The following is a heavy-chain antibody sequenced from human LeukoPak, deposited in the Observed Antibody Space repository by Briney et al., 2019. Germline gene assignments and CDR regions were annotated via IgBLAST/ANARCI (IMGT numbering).Heavy chain of an antibody. Sequence: GVSLRLSCAACGFTFSSYSVNWVRQPPGKCLEWVSSISSSSSYIYYADSVKGRFTISRDNAKNSLYLQMNSLRAEDTAVYYCAGYSSGWAPFDYWGQGTLVTVSS. CDR3: AGYSSGWAPFDY. CDR1: GFTFSSYS. D-gene: IGHD6-19*01. V-gene: IGHV3-21*01. CDR2: ISSSSSYI. J-gene: IGHJ4*02.